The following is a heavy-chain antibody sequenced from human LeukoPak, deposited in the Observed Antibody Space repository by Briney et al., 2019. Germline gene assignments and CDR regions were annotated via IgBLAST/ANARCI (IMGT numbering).Heavy chain of an antibody. V-gene: IGHV4-34*01. Sequence: SETLSLTCAVYGGSFSGYYWSWIRQPPGKGLEWIGEINHSGSANYNPSLKSRVTISLDTSKNQFSLNLSSVTAADTAVYYCVRGGRLAYCGGDCYSFYIWGQGTLVTVSS. CDR2: INHSGSA. D-gene: IGHD2-21*02. CDR1: GGSFSGYY. J-gene: IGHJ4*02. CDR3: VRGGRLAYCGGDCYSFYI.